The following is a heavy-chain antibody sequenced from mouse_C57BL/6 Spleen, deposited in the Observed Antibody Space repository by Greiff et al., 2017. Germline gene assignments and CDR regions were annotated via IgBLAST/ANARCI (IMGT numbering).Heavy chain of an antibody. CDR2: ISYDGSN. CDR1: GYSITSGYY. D-gene: IGHD2-4*01. J-gene: IGHJ2*01. Sequence: EVQRVESGPGLVKPSQSLSLTCSVTGYSITSGYYWNWIRQFPGNKLEWMGYISYDGSNNYNPSLKNRISITRDTAKNQFFLKLNSVTTEDTATYYCARFYYDYVYYFDCWGQGTTLTVSS. CDR3: ARFYYDYVYYFDC. V-gene: IGHV3-6*01.